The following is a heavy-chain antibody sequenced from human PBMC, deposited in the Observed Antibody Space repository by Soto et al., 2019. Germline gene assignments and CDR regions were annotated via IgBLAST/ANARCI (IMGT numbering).Heavy chain of an antibody. J-gene: IGHJ5*02. Sequence: TGGSLRLSCAASGFTFSSYAMSWVRQAPGKGLEWVSAISGSGGSTYYADSVKGRFTISRDNSKNTLYLQMNSLRAEDTAVYYCAKDSTAAGMYNWFDPWGQGTLVTVSS. CDR1: GFTFSSYA. CDR2: ISGSGGST. CDR3: AKDSTAAGMYNWFDP. D-gene: IGHD6-13*01. V-gene: IGHV3-23*01.